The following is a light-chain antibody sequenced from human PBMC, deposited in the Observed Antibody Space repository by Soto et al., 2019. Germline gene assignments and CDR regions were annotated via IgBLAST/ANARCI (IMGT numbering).Light chain of an antibody. CDR3: QSYYSSDVV. V-gene: IGLV6-57*04. J-gene: IGLJ2*01. CDR2: KGN. Sequence: NFMLTQPHSVSESPGKTVSISCTRSSGDIANNYVKWFQQRPGSAPTTVIYKGNQRPSGVPDRFSGSIDSSSNSASLTLSGLKTEDEAGYFCQSYYSSDVVFGGGTNLTVL. CDR1: SGDIANNY.